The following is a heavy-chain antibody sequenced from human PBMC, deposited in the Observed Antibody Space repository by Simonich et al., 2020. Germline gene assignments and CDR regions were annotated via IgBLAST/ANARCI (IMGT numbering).Heavy chain of an antibody. CDR2: IYYSGST. J-gene: IGHJ4*02. D-gene: IGHD5-12*01. V-gene: IGHV4-59*08. CDR3: ARHDRWLQFYFDY. CDR1: GGSISSYY. Sequence: QVQLRESGPGLVKPSETLSLTCTVSGGSISSYYWSWIRQPPGKGLEWIGYIYYSGSTNYHPSLKSRVTISVDTSKNQFSLKLSSVTAADTAVYYCARHDRWLQFYFDYWGQGTLVTVSS.